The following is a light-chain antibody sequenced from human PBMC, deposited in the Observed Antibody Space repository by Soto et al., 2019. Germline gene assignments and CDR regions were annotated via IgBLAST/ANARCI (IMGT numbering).Light chain of an antibody. CDR3: SSYTGSSTLYV. V-gene: IGLV2-14*01. J-gene: IGLJ1*01. CDR1: SSDVGGYNY. CDR2: EVS. Sequence: QSALTQPASVSGSPGQSITISCTGTSSDVGGYNYVSWYQQHPGKAPKLMIYEVSNRPSGVSDRFSGAKSGNTASLTISGLQDEDEADYYCSSYTGSSTLYVFGTGTKLTVL.